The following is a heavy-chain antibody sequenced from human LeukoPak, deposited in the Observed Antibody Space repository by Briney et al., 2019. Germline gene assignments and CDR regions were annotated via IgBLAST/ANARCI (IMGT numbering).Heavy chain of an antibody. CDR2: ISYDGSNK. CDR3: ARNYDSSAYYPRD. D-gene: IGHD3-22*01. J-gene: IGHJ4*02. CDR1: GFIFSSYG. V-gene: IGHV3-30*03. Sequence: GGSLRLSCAASGFIFSSYGMHWVRQAPGKGLEWVAVISYDGSNKYYADSVKGRFTISRDNSKNTLYLQMNSLRAEDTAVYYCARNYDSSAYYPRDWGQGTLVTVSS.